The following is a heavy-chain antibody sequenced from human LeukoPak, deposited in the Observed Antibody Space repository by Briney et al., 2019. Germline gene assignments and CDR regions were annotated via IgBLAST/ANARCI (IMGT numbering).Heavy chain of an antibody. CDR2: ISSDGGNK. V-gene: IGHV3-30*03. CDR1: GFTFNRYA. Sequence: GGSLRLSCGASGFTFNRYAMQWVRQAPGKGLEWLAVISSDGGNKFYGDSVKGRFTISRDNAKNSLYLQMNSLTAEDTAVYYCARAGLYSGSGLDYWGQGTLVTVSS. J-gene: IGHJ4*02. CDR3: ARAGLYSGSGLDY. D-gene: IGHD5-12*01.